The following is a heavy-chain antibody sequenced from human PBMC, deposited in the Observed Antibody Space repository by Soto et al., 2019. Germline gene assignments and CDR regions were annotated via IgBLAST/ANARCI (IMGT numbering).Heavy chain of an antibody. J-gene: IGHJ2*01. Sequence: EVQLLDSGGGLVQPGGSLRLSCAASGFTFSGYALTWVRQAPGKGLEWVSAISGGGDATFYADSVKGRFTISRDNSKNTLYLQMNTLRAEDTAVYYCARKVSGSTGRPDLWYFHLRGRGTLVTVSS. CDR3: ARKVSGSTGRPDLWYFHL. V-gene: IGHV3-23*01. CDR2: ISGGGDAT. D-gene: IGHD3-10*01. CDR1: GFTFSGYA.